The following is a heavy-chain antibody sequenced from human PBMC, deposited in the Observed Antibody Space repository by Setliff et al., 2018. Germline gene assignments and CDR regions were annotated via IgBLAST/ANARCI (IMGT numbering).Heavy chain of an antibody. V-gene: IGHV4-34*01. D-gene: IGHD2-2*01. CDR3: ARGRMRGSCSGPSCTYDPFDI. CDR1: GESFSNNY. Sequence: SETLSLTCSVYGESFSNNYWSWIRQPPGKGPEWIEEINHRGSTNYSPSLRSRVTMSVDTSKKQLSLKLSSVTAADTAVYYCARGRMRGSCSGPSCTYDPFDIWGQGTPVTVSS. CDR2: INHRGST. J-gene: IGHJ3*02.